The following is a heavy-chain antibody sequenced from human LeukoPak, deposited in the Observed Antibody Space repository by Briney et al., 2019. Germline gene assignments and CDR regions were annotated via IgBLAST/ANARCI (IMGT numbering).Heavy chain of an antibody. V-gene: IGHV3-9*01. CDR2: ISWNSGSI. Sequence: GRSLRLSCAASGFTFDDYAMHWVRQAPGKGLEWVSGISWNSGSIDYADSVKGRFTISRDNAKNTLYLQMNSLRVEDTAVYYCAKGRTGDSSGPYPFDYWGQGTLVTVSS. J-gene: IGHJ4*02. CDR1: GFTFDDYA. CDR3: AKGRTGDSSGPYPFDY. D-gene: IGHD3-22*01.